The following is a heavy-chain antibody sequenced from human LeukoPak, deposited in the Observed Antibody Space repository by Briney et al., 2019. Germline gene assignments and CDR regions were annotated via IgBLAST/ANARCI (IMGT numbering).Heavy chain of an antibody. CDR1: GNTFTGYY. CDR2: INPNSGGT. D-gene: IGHD3-10*01. J-gene: IGHJ3*02. Sequence: ASVKVSCKASGNTFTGYYMHWVRQAPGQGLEWMGWINPNSGGTNYAQKFQGRVTMTRDTSISTAYMELSRLRSDDTAVYYCARTRVLLWFGELSDAFDIWGQGTMVTVSS. V-gene: IGHV1-2*02. CDR3: ARTRVLLWFGELSDAFDI.